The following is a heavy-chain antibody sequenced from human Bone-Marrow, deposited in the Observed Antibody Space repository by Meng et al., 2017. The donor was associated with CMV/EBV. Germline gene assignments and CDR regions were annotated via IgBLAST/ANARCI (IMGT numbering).Heavy chain of an antibody. CDR2: IIPIFGTA. J-gene: IGHJ4*02. CDR1: GGTFSSYA. Sequence: SVKVSCKASGGTFSSYAISWVRQAPGQGLEWMGGIIPIFGTANYAQKFQGRVTITADKSTSTAYMELRSLRSDDTAVYYCARGARSCSSTSCYPSPLGYWGQGTLVTVSS. V-gene: IGHV1-69*06. CDR3: ARGARSCSSTSCYPSPLGY. D-gene: IGHD2-2*01.